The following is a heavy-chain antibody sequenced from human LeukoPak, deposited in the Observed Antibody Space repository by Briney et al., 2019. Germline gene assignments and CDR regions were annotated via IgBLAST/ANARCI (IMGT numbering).Heavy chain of an antibody. Sequence: ASVKVSCKASGYTFTSYAMNWVRQAPGQGLEWMGWIHPNNGGTNFAQKFQGRVTMTTDTSTSTAYMELRSLRSDDTAVYYCARDGGSSIFQPYYFDYWGQGTLVTVSS. CDR2: IHPNNGGT. CDR3: ARDGGSSIFQPYYFDY. J-gene: IGHJ4*02. V-gene: IGHV1-18*01. D-gene: IGHD2-21*01. CDR1: GYTFTSYA.